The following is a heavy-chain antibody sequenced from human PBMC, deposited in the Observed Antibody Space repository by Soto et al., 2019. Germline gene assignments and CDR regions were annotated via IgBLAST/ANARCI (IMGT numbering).Heavy chain of an antibody. CDR1: GFTFTSYA. J-gene: IGHJ4*02. CDR3: ARADRDGYNYGDY. CDR2: ISYDGSNK. Sequence: GGSLRLSCAAPGFTFTSYAMHWVGQAPGKGLDWVAVISYDGSNKYYADSVKGRFTISRDNSKNTLYLQMNILRADDTAIYYCARADRDGYNYGDYWGQGS. V-gene: IGHV3-30-3*01. D-gene: IGHD5-12*01.